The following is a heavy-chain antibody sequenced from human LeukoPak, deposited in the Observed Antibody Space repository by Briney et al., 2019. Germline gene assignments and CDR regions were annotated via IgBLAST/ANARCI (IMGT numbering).Heavy chain of an antibody. J-gene: IGHJ4*02. Sequence: PSETLSLTCAVYGESFSGYYWSWIRQPPGKGLEWIGEINHSGSTNYNPSLKSRVTISVDTSKNQFSLKLSSVTAADTAVYYCAREKRSSFGGVFDYWGQGTLVTVSS. V-gene: IGHV4-34*01. D-gene: IGHD3-16*01. CDR1: GESFSGYY. CDR2: INHSGST. CDR3: AREKRSSFGGVFDY.